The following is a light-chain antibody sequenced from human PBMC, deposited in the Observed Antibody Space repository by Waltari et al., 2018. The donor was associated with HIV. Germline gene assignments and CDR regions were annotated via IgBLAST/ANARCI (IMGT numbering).Light chain of an antibody. V-gene: IGLV1-40*01. CDR3: QSYDSSLSAVV. CDR1: RSHIAAGYD. CDR2: ANS. Sequence: QSALTQPPSVSGAPGQRVTISCTGTRSHIAAGYDVHCYQQLPRTAPKRLISANSNRPSRVPDRFSGSKSGTSASLAITGLQAEDEADYYCQSYDSSLSAVVFGGGTKLTVL. J-gene: IGLJ2*01.